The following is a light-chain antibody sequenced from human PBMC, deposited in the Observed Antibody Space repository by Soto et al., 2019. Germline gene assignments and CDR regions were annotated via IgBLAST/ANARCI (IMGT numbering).Light chain of an antibody. V-gene: IGKV1-9*01. Sequence: DIPLTKSPAFLSASVDDIVTITCRASQGISSNLAWYQQKPGKATKLLIYAASTLQSGVPSRFSGSGSGTEFTLTLSSLQPGDCATCYCQQLNSYPLSFGGGTKVEIK. CDR2: AAS. CDR1: QGISSN. J-gene: IGKJ4*01. CDR3: QQLNSYPLS.